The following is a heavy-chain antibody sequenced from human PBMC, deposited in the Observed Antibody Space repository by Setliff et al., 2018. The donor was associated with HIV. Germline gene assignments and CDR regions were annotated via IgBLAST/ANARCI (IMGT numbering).Heavy chain of an antibody. V-gene: IGHV3-23*01. Sequence: GGSLRLSCAASGFTFNKYAMNWVRQAPGKGLEWVSTISGSAEDIYYADSVKGRFTISRDNSKNTLYLQMNSLRAEDTAVYYCAKRAAGTNNWYAFDVWGQGTMVTVSS. J-gene: IGHJ3*01. CDR1: GFTFNKYA. CDR3: AKRAAGTNNWYAFDV. D-gene: IGHD1-1*01. CDR2: ISGSAEDI.